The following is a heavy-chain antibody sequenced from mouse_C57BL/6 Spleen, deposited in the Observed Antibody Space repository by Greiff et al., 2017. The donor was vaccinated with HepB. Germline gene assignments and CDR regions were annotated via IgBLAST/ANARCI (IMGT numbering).Heavy chain of an antibody. Sequence: EVQRVESEGGLVQPGSSMKLSCTASGFTFSDYYMAWVRQVPEKGLEWVANINYDGSSTYYLDSLKSRFIISRDNAKNILYLQMSSLKSEDTATYYCAREGDYGSSRGFAYWGQGTLVTVSA. J-gene: IGHJ3*01. CDR3: AREGDYGSSRGFAY. V-gene: IGHV5-16*01. D-gene: IGHD1-1*01. CDR1: GFTFSDYY. CDR2: INYDGSST.